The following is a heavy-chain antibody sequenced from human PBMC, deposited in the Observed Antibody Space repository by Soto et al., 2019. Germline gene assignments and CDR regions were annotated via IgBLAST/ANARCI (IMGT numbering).Heavy chain of an antibody. CDR1: GGSISTSNW. Sequence: SETLSLTCAVSGGSISTSNWWSWVRQPPGKGLEWIGEVYRTGSTDYNPSLESRLTISVDKSKNQFSLKLTSVTAADTAVYYCARARATIAAAAIFDCWGQGTLVTVAS. V-gene: IGHV4-4*02. CDR3: ARARATIAAAAIFDC. CDR2: VYRTGST. J-gene: IGHJ4*02. D-gene: IGHD6-13*01.